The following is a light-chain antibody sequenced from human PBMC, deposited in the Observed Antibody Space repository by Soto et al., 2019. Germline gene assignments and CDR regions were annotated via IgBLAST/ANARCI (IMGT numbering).Light chain of an antibody. CDR3: QQSYIIPWT. J-gene: IGKJ1*01. V-gene: IGKV1-39*01. CDR1: QNIGTY. CDR2: AAS. Sequence: DIQMTQSVSSLSASVGDRVTITCRASQNIGTYLTWYQQKLGKGPKLLIYAASSLQHGVPSKFSGRGSETEFTLTIDSLQPEDFATYSCQQSYIIPWTFGQGTKVEVE.